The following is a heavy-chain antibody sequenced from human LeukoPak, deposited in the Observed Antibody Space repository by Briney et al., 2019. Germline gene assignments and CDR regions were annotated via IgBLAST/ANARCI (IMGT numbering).Heavy chain of an antibody. CDR3: VKDQGGSGDY. J-gene: IGHJ4*02. V-gene: IGHV3-74*01. CDR2: INTDGRTT. CDR1: GSTFSSYW. D-gene: IGHD3-10*01. Sequence: GGSLRLSCAASGSTFSSYWMHWVRQAPGKGLVWVSHINTDGRTTNYADSVKGRFTISRDNAKNTLYLQMNSLRAEDTAVYYCVKDQGGSGDYWGQGTLVTVSS.